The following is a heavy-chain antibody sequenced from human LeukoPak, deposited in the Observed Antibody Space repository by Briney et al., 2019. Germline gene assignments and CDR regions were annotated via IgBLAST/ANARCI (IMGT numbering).Heavy chain of an antibody. V-gene: IGHV3-11*01. D-gene: IGHD5-18*01. J-gene: IGHJ3*02. CDR2: ISASGTTI. CDR3: AGEGRGYSYGASHAFDI. Sequence: PGGSLRLSCAASGFSFSNYYMTWDRQAPGKGLEWVSYISASGTTINYADSVKVRFTVSRANIKTSLFLQMDSLRAADTAVCACAGEGRGYSYGASHAFDIWGRGTMVTVSS. CDR1: GFSFSNYY.